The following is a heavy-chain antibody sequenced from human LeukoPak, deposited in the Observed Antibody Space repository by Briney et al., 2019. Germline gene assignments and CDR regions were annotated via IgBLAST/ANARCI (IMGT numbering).Heavy chain of an antibody. CDR1: GGTFSSYA. V-gene: IGHV1-69*04. CDR3: ASLYCSGGSCYSIYDY. D-gene: IGHD2-15*01. Sequence: SVKVSCKASGGTFSSYAISWVRQAPGQGLEWMGRIIPILGIANYAQKFQGRVTITADKSTSTAYMELSSLRSEDTAVYYCASLYCSGGSCYSIYDYXGQGTLVTVSS. CDR2: IIPILGIA. J-gene: IGHJ4*02.